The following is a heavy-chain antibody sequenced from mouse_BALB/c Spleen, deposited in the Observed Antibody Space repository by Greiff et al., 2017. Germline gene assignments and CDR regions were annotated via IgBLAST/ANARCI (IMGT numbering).Heavy chain of an antibody. D-gene: IGHD1-1*01. J-gene: IGHJ2*01. CDR3: ARRYWFDY. CDR2: ISYDGSN. Sequence: ESGPGLVKPSQSLSLTCSVTGYSITSGYYWNWIRQFPGNKLEWMGYISYDGSNNYNPSLKNRISITRDTSKNQFFLKLNSVTTEDTATYYCARRYWFDYWGQGTTLTVSS. V-gene: IGHV3-6*02. CDR1: GYSITSGYY.